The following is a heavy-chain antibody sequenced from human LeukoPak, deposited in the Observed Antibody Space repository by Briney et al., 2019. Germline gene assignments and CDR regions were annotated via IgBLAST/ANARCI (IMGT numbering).Heavy chain of an antibody. CDR2: ISWNGGST. J-gene: IGHJ4*02. Sequence: PGGSLRLSCAASGFTFDDYTMHWVRQAPGQGLEWVSLISWNGGSTYYADSVKGRFTISRDNSKDSLYLQMNSLRTEDTALYYCAKDSFRGDSVVWGQGTLVTVSS. CDR1: GFTFDDYT. D-gene: IGHD3-10*01. CDR3: AKDSFRGDSVV. V-gene: IGHV3-43*01.